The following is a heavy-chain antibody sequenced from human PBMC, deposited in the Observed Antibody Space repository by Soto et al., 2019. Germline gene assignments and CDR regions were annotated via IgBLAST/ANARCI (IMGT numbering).Heavy chain of an antibody. CDR3: ARDGGDILTGGPNWFDP. Sequence: ASVKVSCKVSGYTLTELSMHWVRQAPGKGLEWMGGFDPEDGETIYAQKFQGRVTMTEDTSTDTAYMELNSLRAEDTAVYYCARDGGDILTGGPNWFDPWGQGTLVTVSS. CDR1: GYTLTELS. CDR2: FDPEDGET. V-gene: IGHV1-24*01. D-gene: IGHD3-9*01. J-gene: IGHJ5*02.